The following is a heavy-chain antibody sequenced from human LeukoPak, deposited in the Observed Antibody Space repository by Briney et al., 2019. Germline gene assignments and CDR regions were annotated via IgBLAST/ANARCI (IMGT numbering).Heavy chain of an antibody. CDR3: ARGDIPDF. CDR1: GYSTSSGYY. D-gene: IGHD2-21*01. V-gene: IGHV4-38-2*01. CDR2: IFHSGKT. J-gene: IGHJ4*02. Sequence: PSETLSLTCGVSGYSTSSGYYWGWIRQSPGKGLEWIGSIFHSGKTYYNLSLKSRVTISVDTSKNQFSLKLSSVTAADTAVYYCARGDIPDFWGQGTLVTVSS.